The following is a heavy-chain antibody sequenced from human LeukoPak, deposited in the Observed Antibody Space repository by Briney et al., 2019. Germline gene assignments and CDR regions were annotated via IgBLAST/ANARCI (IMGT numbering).Heavy chain of an antibody. Sequence: PSETLSLTCTVSGGSISSYYWSWLRQPPGKGLEWIGYIYYSGSTNYNPSPKSRVTISVDTSKNQFSLKLSSVTAADTAVYYCAATGYDFWSGYMNPDYYYYMDVWGKGTTVTVSS. D-gene: IGHD3-3*01. CDR3: AATGYDFWSGYMNPDYYYYMDV. CDR1: GGSISSYY. CDR2: IYYSGST. V-gene: IGHV4-59*01. J-gene: IGHJ6*03.